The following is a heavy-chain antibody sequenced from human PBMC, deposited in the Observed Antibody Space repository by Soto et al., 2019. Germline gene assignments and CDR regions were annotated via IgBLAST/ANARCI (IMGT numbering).Heavy chain of an antibody. Sequence: GASVKVSCKASGGTFKSYAISWVRQAPGQGLEWLGGIMPIFGTADYAQKFQGRVTITADESTSTAYMELSSLRSDDTAVYYCARVLDALVPAAMPPTRNNYYYYGMDVWGQGTTVTVSS. CDR3: ARVLDALVPAAMPPTRNNYYYYGMDV. J-gene: IGHJ6*02. CDR1: GGTFKSYA. CDR2: IMPIFGTA. D-gene: IGHD2-2*01. V-gene: IGHV1-69*13.